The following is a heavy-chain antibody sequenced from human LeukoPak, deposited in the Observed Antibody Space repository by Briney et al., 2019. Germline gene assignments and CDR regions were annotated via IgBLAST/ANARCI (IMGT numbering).Heavy chain of an antibody. Sequence: GGSLRLSCAASGFTFTSYWMHWVRQAPGKGVVWVSRVDSDGSSTTYADSVKGRFTISRDNAKNTLCLQMNSLRAEDTAVYYCARGRYYGMDVWGQGTTVTVSS. CDR1: GFTFTSYW. J-gene: IGHJ6*02. V-gene: IGHV3-74*01. CDR3: ARGRYYGMDV. CDR2: VDSDGSST.